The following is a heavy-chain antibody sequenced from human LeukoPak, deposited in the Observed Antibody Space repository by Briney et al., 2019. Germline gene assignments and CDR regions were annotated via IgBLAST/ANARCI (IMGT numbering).Heavy chain of an antibody. Sequence: GGSLRLSCAASGFTFSSYWMHWVRQAPGKGLVWVSRINRDGSSTNYADSVKGRLTMSRDNAKNTLYLQMNSLRAEDTAVYYCVREEMVYAPGMDVWGKGTTVTVST. CDR2: INRDGSST. CDR3: VREEMVYAPGMDV. CDR1: GFTFSSYW. V-gene: IGHV3-74*01. D-gene: IGHD2-8*01. J-gene: IGHJ6*04.